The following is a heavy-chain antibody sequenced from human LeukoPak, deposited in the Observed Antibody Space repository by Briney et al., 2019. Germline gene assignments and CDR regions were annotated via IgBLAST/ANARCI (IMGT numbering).Heavy chain of an antibody. CDR1: GGSFSGYY. CDR3: ARGPDPGIAAAGSEWFDP. CDR2: IYYSGSS. Sequence: SETLSLTCAVYGGSFSGYYWSWIRRPPGKGLEWLGSIYYSGSSYYNPSLKSRVTISVDTSKNQFSLKLSSVTAADTAVYYCARGPDPGIAAAGSEWFDPWGQGTLVTVSS. V-gene: IGHV4-34*01. D-gene: IGHD6-13*01. J-gene: IGHJ5*02.